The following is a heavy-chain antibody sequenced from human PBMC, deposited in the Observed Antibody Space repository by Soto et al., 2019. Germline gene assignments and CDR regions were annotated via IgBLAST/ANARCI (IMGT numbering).Heavy chain of an antibody. V-gene: IGHV5-51*01. CDR2: IYPGDSDT. D-gene: IGHD2-2*01. CDR3: ARGYCTTTICDPWFDP. J-gene: IGHJ5*02. CDR1: GYAFTSYC. Sequence: GESLKISCQASGYAFTSYCIAWVLQIPWRGLEWMGIIYPGDSDTRYSPSLQGQVTISADKSITTAYLQWNSLEASDTAMYYCARGYCTTTICDPWFDPWGQGTLVTVSS.